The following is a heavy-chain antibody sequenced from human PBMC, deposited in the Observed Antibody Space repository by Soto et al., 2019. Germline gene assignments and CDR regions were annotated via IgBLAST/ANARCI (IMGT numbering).Heavy chain of an antibody. D-gene: IGHD3-16*01. CDR2: IYYAGST. J-gene: IGHJ4*02. CDR3: ASGGGTPFGF. V-gene: IGHV4-59*01. Sequence: PSETLSLTCTVSGGSISRYYWSWIRQPPGKGLEGIADIYYAGSTNYNPSLKRRVTISLDTSKNQFSLKLTSVTAADTAVYYCASGGGTPFGFWGQGTLVTVSS. CDR1: GGSISRYY.